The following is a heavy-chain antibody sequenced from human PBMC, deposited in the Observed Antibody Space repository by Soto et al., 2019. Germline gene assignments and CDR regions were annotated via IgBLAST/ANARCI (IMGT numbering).Heavy chain of an antibody. V-gene: IGHV1-18*01. CDR3: ARKSSSSSWFDP. CDR1: GYTFSNYG. CDR2: VSGYDGNT. D-gene: IGHD6-6*01. J-gene: IGHJ5*02. Sequence: ASVKVSCKASGYTFSNYGITWVRQAPGQGLEWMGWVSGYDGNTNYAQNFQGRVTMTTDPSTRTAYMELRSLRSDDTAVYYCARKSSSSSWFDPWGQGTLVTVSS.